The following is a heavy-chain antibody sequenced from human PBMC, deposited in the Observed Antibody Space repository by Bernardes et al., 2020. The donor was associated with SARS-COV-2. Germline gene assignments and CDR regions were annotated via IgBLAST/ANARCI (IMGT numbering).Heavy chain of an antibody. D-gene: IGHD1-26*01. Sequence: YLSLSCAVSGFPFDDYAMHWVRPAPGKGLEWVAGISWNSATIGYADSVKGRFTISRDNARNSLHLQMNSLRAEDTALYYCGRDKTGSYTGYGVDVWGQGTTVTVSS. J-gene: IGHJ6*02. V-gene: IGHV3-9*01. CDR3: GRDKTGSYTGYGVDV. CDR2: ISWNSATI. CDR1: GFPFDDYA.